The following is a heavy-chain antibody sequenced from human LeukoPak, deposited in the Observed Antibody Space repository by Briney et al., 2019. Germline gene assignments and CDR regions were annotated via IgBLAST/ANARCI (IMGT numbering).Heavy chain of an antibody. CDR2: ISGSSSYI. V-gene: IGHV3-21*01. CDR3: ARTPSIVGYTSRELGHWYLDL. J-gene: IGHJ2*01. CDR1: GFTFSSYS. D-gene: IGHD6-13*01. Sequence: GGSLRLSCAASGFTFSSYSMNWVRQAPGKGLEWLSSISGSSSYIYYADSVKGRFTISRDNARNSLYLQMKSLRAEDTAVYYCARTPSIVGYTSRELGHWYLDLWGRGTPVTVSS.